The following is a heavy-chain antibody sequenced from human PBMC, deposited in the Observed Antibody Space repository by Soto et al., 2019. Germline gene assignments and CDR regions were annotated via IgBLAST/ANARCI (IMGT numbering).Heavy chain of an antibody. J-gene: IGHJ6*02. CDR2: IYPGDSDT. V-gene: IGHV5-51*01. CDR1: GYTFTNYW. CDR3: ARYPTPTDYCSHGMDV. Sequence: PGESLKISCKGSGYTFTNYWIVWVRQIPGKGLEWMGIIYPGDSDTRYSPSCQGQVTISADRSISTAYLQWSSLKASDTGMYYCARYPTPTDYCSHGMDVWGQGTTVTVSS. D-gene: IGHD4-17*01.